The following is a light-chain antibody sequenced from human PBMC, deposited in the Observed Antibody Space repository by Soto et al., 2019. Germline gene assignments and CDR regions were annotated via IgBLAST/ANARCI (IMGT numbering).Light chain of an antibody. V-gene: IGKV1-39*01. CDR2: AAS. J-gene: IGKJ1*01. Sequence: DIQMTQSPSTLSGSVGDRVTITCRASQSISDYLNWYQQKPGKVPKLLISAASSLQSGVPSRFSGSGSGTDFTLTISSLQPEDFATYYCQQSYSTRWTFGQGTKVDIK. CDR1: QSISDY. CDR3: QQSYSTRWT.